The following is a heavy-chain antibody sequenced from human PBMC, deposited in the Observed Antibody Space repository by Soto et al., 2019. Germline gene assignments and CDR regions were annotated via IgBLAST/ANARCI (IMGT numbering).Heavy chain of an antibody. D-gene: IGHD6-6*01. CDR3: AYRQEYRGSWDSGWLDP. Sequence: QITLKESGPTLVKPTQTLTLPCAFSGFSLSTSGVGVGWIRQPPGKALEWLAFIYWDDDKRYSPSLKTRLTIFKDTSKNQVVLIMTNMDPVDTATYYCAYRQEYRGSWDSGWLDPWGQGTLVTVSS. CDR1: GFSLSTSGVG. V-gene: IGHV2-5*02. CDR2: IYWDDDK. J-gene: IGHJ5*02.